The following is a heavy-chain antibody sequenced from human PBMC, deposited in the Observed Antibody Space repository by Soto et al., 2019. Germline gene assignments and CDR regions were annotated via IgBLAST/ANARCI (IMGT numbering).Heavy chain of an antibody. Sequence: PGGSLRLSCAASGFTFNSYGMHWVRQAPGKGLEWVAVISYDGSDKYYADSVKGRFTISRDNSKNTLYLQMNSLRAEDTAVYYCARVPAAAGTRYFDYWGQGTLVTVSS. CDR2: ISYDGSDK. J-gene: IGHJ4*02. CDR1: GFTFNSYG. V-gene: IGHV3-30*03. CDR3: ARVPAAAGTRYFDY. D-gene: IGHD6-13*01.